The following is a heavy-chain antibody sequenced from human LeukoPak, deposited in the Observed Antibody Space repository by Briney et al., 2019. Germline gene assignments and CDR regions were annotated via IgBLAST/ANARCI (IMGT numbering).Heavy chain of an antibody. J-gene: IGHJ4*02. CDR1: GFTVSSNY. CDR3: TTVGYCSSTSCSYFDY. Sequence: GGSLRLSCAASGFTVSSNYMSWVRQAPGKGLEWVGRIKSKTDGGTTDYAAPVKGRFTISRDDSKNTLYLQMNSLKTEDTAVYYCTTVGYCSSTSCSYFDYWGQGTLVTVSS. D-gene: IGHD2-2*01. V-gene: IGHV3-15*01. CDR2: IKSKTDGGTT.